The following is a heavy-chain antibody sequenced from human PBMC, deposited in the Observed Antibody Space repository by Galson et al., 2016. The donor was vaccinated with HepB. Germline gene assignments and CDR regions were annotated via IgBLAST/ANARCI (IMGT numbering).Heavy chain of an antibody. J-gene: IGHJ3*01. Sequence: SLRLSCAASGFTFSSYAMTWVRQAPGKGLEWVSGINHSGASTYYADSVKGRFTMSRDNSKNTLYLQMNSPRAEDTALYYCAKRLRSSGSGGSNDAFDVWGQGTMVTVSS. CDR2: INHSGAST. V-gene: IGHV3-23*01. D-gene: IGHD6-19*01. CDR3: AKRLRSSGSGGSNDAFDV. CDR1: GFTFSSYA.